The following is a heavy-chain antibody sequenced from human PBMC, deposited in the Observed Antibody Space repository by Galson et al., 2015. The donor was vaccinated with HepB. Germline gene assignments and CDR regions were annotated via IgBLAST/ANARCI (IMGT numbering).Heavy chain of an antibody. J-gene: IGHJ4*02. CDR1: GFRFRSYW. CDR3: AREGYDFWSGSYDY. D-gene: IGHD3-3*01. Sequence: SLRLSCAASGFRFRSYWMTWVRQAPGKGLEWVANIKEDGNEKNYVDSVKGRFTVSRDDDKNSLYLQMNSLRAEDTAVYYCAREGYDFWSGSYDYWGQGTLVSVSS. V-gene: IGHV3-7*03. CDR2: IKEDGNEK.